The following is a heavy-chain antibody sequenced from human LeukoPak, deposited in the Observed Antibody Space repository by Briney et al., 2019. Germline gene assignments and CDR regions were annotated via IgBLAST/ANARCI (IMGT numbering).Heavy chain of an antibody. CDR3: ARGSYDSSGYYNY. CDR2: TEQDGSEK. CDR1: GFTFSSYW. Sequence: GGSLRLSCADSGFTFSSYWMSWVRQAPGKGLEWVANTEQDGSEKYYVDSVKGRFTISRDNAKNSLYLQMNSLRAEDTAVYHGARGSYDSSGYYNYWGQGTLVTVSS. V-gene: IGHV3-7*01. D-gene: IGHD3-22*01. J-gene: IGHJ4*02.